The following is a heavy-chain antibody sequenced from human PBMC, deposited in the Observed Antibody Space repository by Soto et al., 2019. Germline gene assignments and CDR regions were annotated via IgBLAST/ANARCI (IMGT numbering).Heavy chain of an antibody. J-gene: IGHJ5*02. CDR3: ARWWSGSRQGFDP. D-gene: IGHD3-3*01. CDR1: GVSISSGDYY. CDR2: IYYSGST. Sequence: QVQLQESGPGLVKPSQTLSLTCSVSGVSISSGDYYWSWISKQPGKGLEWIGYIYYSGSTYYNQAPKSRVNISVDPSKNQFSLKLSSVTAADTAVYYCARWWSGSRQGFDPWGQGTLVTVSS. V-gene: IGHV4-31*03.